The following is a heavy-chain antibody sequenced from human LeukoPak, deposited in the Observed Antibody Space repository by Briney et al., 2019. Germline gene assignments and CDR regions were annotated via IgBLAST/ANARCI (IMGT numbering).Heavy chain of an antibody. D-gene: IGHD3-10*01. J-gene: IGHJ4*02. V-gene: IGHV3-53*01. Sequence: GGSLRLSCAASGXTVSSNYMSWVRQAPGKGLEWVSVVYSGGYISYADSVKGRFTISRDNSKNTLHLQMNSLRAEDTAVYYCTSGRSPYYFDYWGQGTLVTVSA. CDR2: VYSGGYI. CDR1: GXTVSSNY. CDR3: TSGRSPYYFDY.